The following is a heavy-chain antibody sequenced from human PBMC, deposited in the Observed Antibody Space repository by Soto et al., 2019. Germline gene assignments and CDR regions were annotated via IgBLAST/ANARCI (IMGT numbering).Heavy chain of an antibody. Sequence: LRLSCAASGFTFSSYAMHWVLQAPGKGLEWVAVISYDGSNKYYADSVKGRFTISRDNSKNTLYLQMNSLRAEDTAVYYCAREGYSSSWTYYGMDVWGQGTTVTVSS. CDR3: AREGYSSSWTYYGMDV. CDR1: GFTFSSYA. J-gene: IGHJ6*02. CDR2: ISYDGSNK. D-gene: IGHD6-13*01. V-gene: IGHV3-30-3*01.